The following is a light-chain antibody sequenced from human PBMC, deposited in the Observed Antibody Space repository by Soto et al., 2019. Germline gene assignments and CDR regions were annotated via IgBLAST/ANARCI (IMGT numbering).Light chain of an antibody. V-gene: IGKV3-15*01. J-gene: IGKJ5*01. Sequence: EIVMTHSPATLSVCPWERATLSCRASQTVSTSLAWYQQKPGRAPRLLIYGASTRASGVPARFSGSGSGTEFTLTISSLQSEDSAVYFCQQYNNWPFSFGQGTRLEIK. CDR3: QQYNNWPFS. CDR2: GAS. CDR1: QTVSTS.